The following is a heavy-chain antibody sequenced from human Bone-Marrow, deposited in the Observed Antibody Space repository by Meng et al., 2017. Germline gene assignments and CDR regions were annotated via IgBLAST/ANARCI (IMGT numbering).Heavy chain of an antibody. Sequence: SWAASGFTFSDYYMSWIRQAPGKGLEWVSYISSSGSTIYYADSVKGRFTISRDNAKNSLYLQMNSLRAEDTAVYYCVRGGRDGYNYFSYWGQGTLVTVSS. CDR3: VRGGRDGYNYFSY. V-gene: IGHV3-11*04. J-gene: IGHJ4*02. CDR2: ISSSGSTI. D-gene: IGHD5-24*01. CDR1: GFTFSDYY.